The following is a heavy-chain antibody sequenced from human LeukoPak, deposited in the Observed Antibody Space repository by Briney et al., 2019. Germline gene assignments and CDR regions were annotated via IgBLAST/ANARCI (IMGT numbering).Heavy chain of an antibody. CDR1: GFTFSSYS. J-gene: IGHJ4*02. CDR2: ISSSSSTI. CDR3: ARAWYSWGYYFDY. Sequence: GGSLRLSCAASGFTFSSYSMNWVRQAPGKGLEWVSYISSSSSTIFYADSVKGRFTISRDNAKNSLYLQMHSLRVEDTAVYYCARAWYSWGYYFDYWGQGTLVTVSS. V-gene: IGHV3-48*01. D-gene: IGHD1-26*01.